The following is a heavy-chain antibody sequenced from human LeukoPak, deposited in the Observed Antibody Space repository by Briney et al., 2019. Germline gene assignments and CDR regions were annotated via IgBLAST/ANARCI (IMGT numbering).Heavy chain of an antibody. Sequence: GAPVKVSCKASGYTFTSYDINWVRQATGQGLEWMGWMNPNSGNTGYAQKFQGRVTMTRNTSISTAYMGLSSLRSEDTAVYYCARGLYCSGGSCYGWFDPWGQGTLVTVSS. J-gene: IGHJ5*02. D-gene: IGHD2-15*01. CDR3: ARGLYCSGGSCYGWFDP. CDR2: MNPNSGNT. CDR1: GYTFTSYD. V-gene: IGHV1-8*01.